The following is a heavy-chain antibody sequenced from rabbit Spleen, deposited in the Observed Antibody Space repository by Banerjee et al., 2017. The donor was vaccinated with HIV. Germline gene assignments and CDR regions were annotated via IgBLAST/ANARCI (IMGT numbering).Heavy chain of an antibody. D-gene: IGHD4-2*01. CDR2: IYSLSGSA. CDR1: GFDFSTNYW. CDR3: ARDAAGREDFNL. J-gene: IGHJ4*01. Sequence: EQLVESGGGLVKPGASLTLTCTASGFDFSTNYWISWVRQAPGKGLEWIGCIYSLSGSAYYASWAKGRFTISETSSTTVALQMTSLTAADTATYFCARDAAGREDFNLWGPGTLVTVS. V-gene: IGHV1S45*01.